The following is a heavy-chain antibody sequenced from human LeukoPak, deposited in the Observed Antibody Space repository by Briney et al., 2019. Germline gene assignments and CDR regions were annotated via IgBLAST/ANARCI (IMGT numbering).Heavy chain of an antibody. CDR1: GGSISSYY. Sequence: SETLSLTCTVSGGSISSYYWSWIRQPPGKGLEWIGYISYSGSTNYNPSLKSRVTISVDTSKNQFSLRLSSATAADTALYYCARECYTGTSCYAYFDFWGQGTLVTVSS. D-gene: IGHD2-2*01. J-gene: IGHJ4*02. CDR2: ISYSGST. CDR3: ARECYTGTSCYAYFDF. V-gene: IGHV4-59*01.